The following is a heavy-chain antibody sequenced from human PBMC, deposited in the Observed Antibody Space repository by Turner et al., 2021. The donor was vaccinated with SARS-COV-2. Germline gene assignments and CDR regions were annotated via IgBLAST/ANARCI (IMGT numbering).Heavy chain of an antibody. CDR3: ARESLTSTSYFDY. CDR1: GFTFSSYA. CDR2: ISSNGGSP. D-gene: IGHD1-26*01. J-gene: IGHJ4*02. V-gene: IGHV3-64*01. Sequence: EVQLVESGGGLVQPGGYLRLFCSASGFTFSSYAMHWVRQAPGKGLEYVSSISSNGGSPYYANSVKGRFTISRDNSKNTLYLQMGSLRAEDMAVYYCARESLTSTSYFDYWGQGTLVTVSS.